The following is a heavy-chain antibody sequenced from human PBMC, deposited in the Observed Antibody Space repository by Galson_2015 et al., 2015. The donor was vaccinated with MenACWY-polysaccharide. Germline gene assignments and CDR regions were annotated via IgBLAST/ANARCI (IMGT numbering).Heavy chain of an antibody. Sequence: SETLSLTCTVSGGSMSPYHWTWIRQSPGKGLEWLGWIPYSGGTKYSPSLQSRVTISVDPFENQFSLKLSSVTTADTAVYYCARIGGMNKGNYYNYGWFDPWGQGTLVTVSS. D-gene: IGHD3-22*01. V-gene: IGHV4-59*01. CDR2: IPYSGGT. CDR1: GGSMSPYH. CDR3: ARIGGMNKGNYYNYGWFDP. J-gene: IGHJ5*02.